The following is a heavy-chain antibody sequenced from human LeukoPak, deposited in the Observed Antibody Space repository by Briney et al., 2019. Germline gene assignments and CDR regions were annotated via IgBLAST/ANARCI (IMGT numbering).Heavy chain of an antibody. CDR3: ARLSADSSGYYSGL. D-gene: IGHD3-22*01. Sequence: SETLSLTCTVSGGSISSYYWSWIRQPAGKGLEWIGRIYSSGSTNYNPSLRSRVTMSVDTSKNKFSLKLSLATAADTAVYYCARLSADSSGYYSGLWGQGTLVTVSS. CDR2: IYSSGST. CDR1: GGSISSYY. J-gene: IGHJ4*02. V-gene: IGHV4-4*07.